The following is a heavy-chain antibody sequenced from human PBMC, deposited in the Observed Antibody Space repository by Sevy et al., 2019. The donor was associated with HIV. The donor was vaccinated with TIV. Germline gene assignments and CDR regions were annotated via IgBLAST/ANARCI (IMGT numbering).Heavy chain of an antibody. D-gene: IGHD6-13*01. CDR2: ISSSGSTI. CDR1: GFTFSSYE. V-gene: IGHV3-48*03. Sequence: GGSLRLSCAASGFTFSSYEMNWVRQAPGKGLEWVSYISSSGSTIYYADSVKGRFTISRDNAKISLYLQMNSLRAEDTAVYYCARGDSSSWLYFDYWGQGTLVTVSS. J-gene: IGHJ4*02. CDR3: ARGDSSSWLYFDY.